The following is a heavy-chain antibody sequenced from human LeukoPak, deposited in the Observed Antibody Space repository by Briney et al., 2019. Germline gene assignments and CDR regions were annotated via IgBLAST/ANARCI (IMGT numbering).Heavy chain of an antibody. CDR1: GGSISSGGYY. Sequence: AQTLSLTCTVSGGSISSGGYYWSWIRQPPGQGLEWVGYIYHSGSTYYNPSLKSRVTISVDRSKNQFSLKLSSVTAADTAVYYCARGGAGGAVAGTKLVYWGQGTLVTVSS. CDR3: ARGGAGGAVAGTKLVY. V-gene: IGHV4-30-2*01. J-gene: IGHJ4*02. CDR2: IYHSGST. D-gene: IGHD6-13*01.